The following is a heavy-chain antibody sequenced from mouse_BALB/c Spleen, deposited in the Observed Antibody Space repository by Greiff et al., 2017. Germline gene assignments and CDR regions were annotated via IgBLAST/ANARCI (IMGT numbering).Heavy chain of an antibody. CDR2: IDPENGDT. CDR1: GFNIKDYY. J-gene: IGHJ2*01. CDR3: NAEFPLFDY. Sequence: VQLQQSGAELVRSGASVKLSCTASGFNIKDYYMYWVKQRPEQGLEWIGWIDPENGDTEYAPKFQGKATMTADTSSNTAYLQLSSLTSEDTAVYYCNAEFPLFDYWGQGTTLTVSS. V-gene: IGHV14-4*02.